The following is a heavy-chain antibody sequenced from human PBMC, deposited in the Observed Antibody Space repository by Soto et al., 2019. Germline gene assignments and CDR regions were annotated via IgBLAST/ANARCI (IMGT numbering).Heavy chain of an antibody. Sequence: EVQLVETGGGLIQPGGSLRLSCAASGFTVSSNYMSWVRQAPGKGLEWVSVIYSDGATYYADSVKGRFTISRDNSKNTLYLQMNSLRAEDTAVYYCARDTGDRWNYVAFDIWGQGTMVTVSS. V-gene: IGHV3-53*02. J-gene: IGHJ3*02. CDR2: IYSDGAT. CDR3: ARDTGDRWNYVAFDI. D-gene: IGHD1-7*01. CDR1: GFTVSSNY.